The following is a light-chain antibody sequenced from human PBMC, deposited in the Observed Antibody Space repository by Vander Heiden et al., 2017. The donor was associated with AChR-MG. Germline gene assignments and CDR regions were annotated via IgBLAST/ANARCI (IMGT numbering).Light chain of an antibody. Sequence: EIVLTQSPGTLSLSPGERATLSCRASQSVSSSYLAWYQQKPGQAPRLLIYGASSRATGIPDRFSGSGSGTDFTLTISRLEPEDFAVYYCQQYVGSPLTFGGRTKVEIK. CDR1: QSVSSSY. V-gene: IGKV3-20*01. CDR3: QQYVGSPLT. J-gene: IGKJ4*01. CDR2: GAS.